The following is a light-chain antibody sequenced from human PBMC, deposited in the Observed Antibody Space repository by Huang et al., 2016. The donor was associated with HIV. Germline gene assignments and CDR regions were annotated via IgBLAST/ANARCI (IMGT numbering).Light chain of an antibody. V-gene: IGKV1-9*01. CDR1: QGISTY. CDR3: QQLNNYPLT. Sequence: IQLTQSPSSLSASVGDRVTITCRASQGISTYLAWYQQKPGKAPNLLIYTASTLQTGVPSRFSGSGSGTYFTLTISSLQPEDFATYYCQQLNNYPLTFGGGTKVEIK. J-gene: IGKJ4*01. CDR2: TAS.